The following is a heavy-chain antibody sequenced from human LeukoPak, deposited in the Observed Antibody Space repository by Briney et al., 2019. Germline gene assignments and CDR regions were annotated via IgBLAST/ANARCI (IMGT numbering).Heavy chain of an antibody. CDR2: IYYSGST. D-gene: IGHD3-22*01. V-gene: IGHV4-39*01. Sequence: PSETLSLTCTVSGGSISSSSYYWGWIRQPPGKGLEWIGSIYYSGSTYYNPSLKSRVTISVDTSKNQFSLKLSSVTAADTAVYYCARHQNSITMIVAWGQGTLVTVSS. CDR1: GGSISSSSYY. J-gene: IGHJ5*02. CDR3: ARHQNSITMIVA.